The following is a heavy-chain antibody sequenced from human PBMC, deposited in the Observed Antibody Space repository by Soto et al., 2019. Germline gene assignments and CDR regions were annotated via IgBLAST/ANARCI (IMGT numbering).Heavy chain of an antibody. V-gene: IGHV4-59*01. CDR2: FYYSGST. CDR1: GGSISSYY. Sequence: QVQLQESGPGLVKTSETLSLTCAVSGGSISSYYWSWIRQPPGKGLEWIGYFYYSGSTNYNPSLKSRVTISVDTSKNQFSLKLSSVTAAHTAVYYCARGALTTYFDYWGQGTLVTVSS. J-gene: IGHJ4*02. CDR3: ARGALTTYFDY.